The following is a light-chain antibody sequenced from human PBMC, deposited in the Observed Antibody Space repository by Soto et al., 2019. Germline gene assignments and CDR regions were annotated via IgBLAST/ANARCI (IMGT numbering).Light chain of an antibody. Sequence: EIVMTQSPATLSVSPGERATLSCRASQSVSSNLAWYQQKPGQAPRVLIYGASTRATGIPARFSGRGSGTEFTLTISSLQSEDFAGYYYQQYNNWPPETFGQGTKVEIK. V-gene: IGKV3-15*01. CDR2: GAS. CDR1: QSVSSN. J-gene: IGKJ1*01. CDR3: QQYNNWPPET.